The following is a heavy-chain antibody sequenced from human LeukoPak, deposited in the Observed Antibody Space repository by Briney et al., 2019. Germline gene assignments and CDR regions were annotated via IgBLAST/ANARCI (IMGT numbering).Heavy chain of an antibody. CDR2: ISYDGSNK. Sequence: GRSLRLSCAASGFTFSSYGMHWVRQAPGKGLEWVAVISYDGSNKYYADSVKGRFTISRDNSKNTLYLQMNSLRAEDTAVYYCAKARYSGSYTASYMDVWGKGTTVTISS. CDR1: GFTFSSYG. J-gene: IGHJ6*03. CDR3: AKARYSGSYTASYMDV. V-gene: IGHV3-30*18. D-gene: IGHD1-26*01.